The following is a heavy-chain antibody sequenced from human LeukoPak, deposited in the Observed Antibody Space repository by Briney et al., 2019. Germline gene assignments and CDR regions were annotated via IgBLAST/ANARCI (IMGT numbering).Heavy chain of an antibody. CDR2: INPNSGGT. CDR3: ARILYSSGWSKYYFDY. J-gene: IGHJ4*02. Sequence: GASVKVSCKASGYTFTSYGISWVRQAPGQGLEWMGWINPNSGGTNYAQKFQGRVTMTRDTSISTAYMELSRLRSDDTAVYYCARILYSSGWSKYYFDYWGQGTLVTVSS. D-gene: IGHD6-19*01. CDR1: GYTFTSYG. V-gene: IGHV1-2*02.